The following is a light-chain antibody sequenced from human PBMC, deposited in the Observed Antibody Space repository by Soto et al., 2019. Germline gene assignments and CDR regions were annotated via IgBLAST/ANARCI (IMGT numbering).Light chain of an antibody. V-gene: IGLV2-14*03. J-gene: IGLJ2*01. Sequence: QSALTQPASVSGSPGQSITISCTGTSSDVGSYNYFSGYQQHPGKAPKLLIYGVSNRASGVSNRFSGSKSGNTDSLTISGLQAEDEADYYCSSYTSSSTLVFGGGTKLTVL. CDR1: SSDVGSYNY. CDR2: GVS. CDR3: SSYTSSSTLV.